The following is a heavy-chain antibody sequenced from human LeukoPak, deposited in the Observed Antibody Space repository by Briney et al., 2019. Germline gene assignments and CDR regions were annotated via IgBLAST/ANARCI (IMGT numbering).Heavy chain of an antibody. Sequence: SETLSLTCTVSGGSISSFYWSWIRQPPGKGLEWIGYIYYSGSTNYNPSLKSRVTISVDTSRNQFSLKLSSVTAADTAVYYCARQSRGLAASLDYWGQGTLVTVSS. CDR2: IYYSGST. J-gene: IGHJ4*02. D-gene: IGHD6-13*01. V-gene: IGHV4-59*08. CDR1: GGSISSFY. CDR3: ARQSRGLAASLDY.